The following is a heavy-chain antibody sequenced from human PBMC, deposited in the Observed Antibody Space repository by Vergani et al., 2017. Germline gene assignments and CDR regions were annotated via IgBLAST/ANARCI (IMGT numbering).Heavy chain of an antibody. CDR1: GYTFTSYY. CDR2: INPSGGST. CDR3: ARDRTPAAGPGDAFDI. V-gene: IGHV1-46*01. Sequence: QVQLVQSGAEVKKPGASVKVSCKASGYTFTSYYMHWVRQAPGQGLEWMGIINPSGGSTSYAQKFQSRVTMTRETSTSTVYMELSSLRSEDTAVYYCARDRTPAAGPGDAFDIWGQGTMVTVSS. D-gene: IGHD6-13*01. J-gene: IGHJ3*02.